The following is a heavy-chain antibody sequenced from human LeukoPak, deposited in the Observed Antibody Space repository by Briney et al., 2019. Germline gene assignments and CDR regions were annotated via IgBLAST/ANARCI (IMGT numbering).Heavy chain of an antibody. CDR3: ARWRWLQPPPGFDY. J-gene: IGHJ4*02. CDR2: IYYSGST. D-gene: IGHD5-24*01. V-gene: IGHV4-59*01. Sequence: SETLSLTCAVYGGSFSGYYWSWIRQPPGKGLEWIGYIYYSGSTNYNPSLKSRVTISVDTSKNQFSLKLSSVTAADTAVYYCARWRWLQPPPGFDYWGQGTLVTVSS. CDR1: GGSFSGYY.